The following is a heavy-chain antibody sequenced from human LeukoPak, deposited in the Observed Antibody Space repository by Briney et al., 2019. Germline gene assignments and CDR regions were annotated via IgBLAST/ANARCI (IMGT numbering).Heavy chain of an antibody. Sequence: ASVKVSCRASGYTFTNYHINWVRQASGQGLEWMTWINPDTGDKGYARKFQDRVTITTDTSISTAYMELSSLSSEDTAVYFCARTTSMTASGYDYWGQGTLVSVSS. D-gene: IGHD2-21*02. CDR3: ARTTSMTASGYDY. CDR1: GYTFTNYH. J-gene: IGHJ4*02. CDR2: INPDTGDK. V-gene: IGHV1-8*03.